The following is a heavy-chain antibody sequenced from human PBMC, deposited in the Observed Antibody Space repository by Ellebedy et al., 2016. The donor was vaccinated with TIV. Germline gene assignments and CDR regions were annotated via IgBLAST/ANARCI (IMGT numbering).Heavy chain of an antibody. CDR1: GVNVSSNY. CDR2: IYSDGST. CDR3: ARAKRGSYYSAFDI. D-gene: IGHD1-26*01. Sequence: LSLTXTASGVNVSSNYMSWVRQAPGKGLEWVSIIYSDGSTYYADSVKGRFTLSRDISKNTLFLQMNSLRAEDTAVYYCARAKRGSYYSAFDIWGQGTMVTVSS. V-gene: IGHV3-53*01. J-gene: IGHJ3*02.